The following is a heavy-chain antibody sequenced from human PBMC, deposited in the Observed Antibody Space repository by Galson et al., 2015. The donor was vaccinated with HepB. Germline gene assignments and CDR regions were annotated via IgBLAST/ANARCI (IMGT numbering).Heavy chain of an antibody. Sequence: TLSLTCTVSGGSISSGGYYWSWIRQHPGKGPEWIGYIYYSGSTYYNPSLKSRVTISVDTSKNQFSLKLSSVTAADTAVYYCARDSDSSGYPSLWGQGTLVTVSS. CDR2: IYYSGST. J-gene: IGHJ4*02. D-gene: IGHD3-22*01. V-gene: IGHV4-31*03. CDR1: GGSISSGGYY. CDR3: ARDSDSSGYPSL.